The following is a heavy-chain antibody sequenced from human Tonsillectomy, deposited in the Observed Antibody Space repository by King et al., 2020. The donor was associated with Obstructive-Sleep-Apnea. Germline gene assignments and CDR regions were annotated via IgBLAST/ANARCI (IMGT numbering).Heavy chain of an antibody. CDR3: ATVRGCDIAAPTLNPFDY. V-gene: IGHV1-2*04. CDR2: INPNSGGT. Sequence: VQLVESGAEVKKPGASVKVSCKASGYTFTTYYMHWVRQAPGQGFEWMGWINPNSGGTNCAQKFQGWVTMTRDTSISTAYMELSRLTSDDTAVYYCATVRGCDIAAPTLNPFDYWGQGTLVTVSS. D-gene: IGHD6-13*01. CDR1: GYTFTTYY. J-gene: IGHJ4*02.